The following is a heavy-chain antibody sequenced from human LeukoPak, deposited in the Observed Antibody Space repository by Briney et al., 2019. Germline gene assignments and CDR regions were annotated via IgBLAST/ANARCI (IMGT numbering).Heavy chain of an antibody. V-gene: IGHV3-23*01. CDR2: ISGSGGST. CDR1: GFTFSSYA. Sequence: GGSLRLSCAASGFTFSSYAMSWVRQAPGKGLEWVSAISGSGGSTYYADSVKGRFTISRDNSKNTLYLRMNSLRAEDTAVYYCAKDQQLVRKFDYWGQGTLVTVSS. D-gene: IGHD6-13*01. CDR3: AKDQQLVRKFDY. J-gene: IGHJ4*02.